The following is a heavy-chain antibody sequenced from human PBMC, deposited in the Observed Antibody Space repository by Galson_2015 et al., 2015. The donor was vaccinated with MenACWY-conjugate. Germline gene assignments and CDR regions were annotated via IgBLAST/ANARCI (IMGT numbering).Heavy chain of an antibody. J-gene: IGHJ3*01. CDR3: ARWGPAHAAYRPSTDQINDAFDV. CDR2: TYYRSKWYN. CDR1: GDSVSSNNAA. Sequence: CAISGDSVSSNNAAWTWIRQSPSRDLEWLGRTYYRSKWYNDYAFSLKSRITVNPDTSKNQFSLQLNSVTPEDTAVYYCARWGPAHAAYRPSTDQINDAFDVWGQGTMVTVSS. V-gene: IGHV6-1*01. D-gene: IGHD2-21*01.